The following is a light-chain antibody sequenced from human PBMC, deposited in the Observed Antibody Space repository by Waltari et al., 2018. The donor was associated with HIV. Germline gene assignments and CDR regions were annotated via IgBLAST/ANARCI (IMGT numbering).Light chain of an antibody. J-gene: IGLJ3*02. CDR1: PSNIGNNA. CDR2: YND. Sequence: QSVLTPPPSLSEAPRHRVTIACSGSPSNIGNNAVILYQQLPGKAPKLLIYYNDLLPSGVSDRFSGSRSGTSASLAISGLQSEDEAHYYCASWDDRLNGWVFGGGTQLTVL. CDR3: ASWDDRLNGWV. V-gene: IGLV1-36*01.